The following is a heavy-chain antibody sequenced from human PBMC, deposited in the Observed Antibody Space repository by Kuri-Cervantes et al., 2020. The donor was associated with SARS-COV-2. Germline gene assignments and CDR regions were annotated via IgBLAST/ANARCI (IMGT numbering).Heavy chain of an antibody. D-gene: IGHD4/OR15-4a*01. V-gene: IGHV1-2*02. CDR2: INPNSGGT. CDR1: VYTFTGYY. J-gene: IGHJ4*02. Sequence: ASVKVSCKASVYTFTGYYMHWVRPAPGQGLAWMGWINPNSGGTNYAQKFQGRVTMTRDTSISTASMELSRLRSDDTAVYYCARGRLTRDYWGQGTLVTVSS. CDR3: ARGRLTRDY.